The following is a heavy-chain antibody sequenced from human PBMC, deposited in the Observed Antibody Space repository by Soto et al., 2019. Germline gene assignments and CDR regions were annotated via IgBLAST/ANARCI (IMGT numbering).Heavy chain of an antibody. CDR2: IFYSGTA. CDR1: CDSIISGNHY. D-gene: IGHD3-10*01. V-gene: IGHV4-30-4*01. Sequence: SETLSLTCTFSCDSIISGNHYWSWIRQPPGKGLEWIGYIFYSGTAYYNPSLKSRLTISVDTSKNQFSLKLSSVTAADTAVYYCATTDYGTAYFDPWGQGSMVTVSS. J-gene: IGHJ5*02. CDR3: ATTDYGTAYFDP.